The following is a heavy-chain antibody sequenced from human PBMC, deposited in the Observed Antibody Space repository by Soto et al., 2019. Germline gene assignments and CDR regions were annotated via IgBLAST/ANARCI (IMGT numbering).Heavy chain of an antibody. V-gene: IGHV4-31*03. Sequence: PSETLSLPCTVSGGYISSGGYYWSWIRQHPGKGLEWIGYIYYSGSTYYNPSLKSRVTISVDTSKNQFSLKLSSVTAADTAVYYCAREFYYYYGMDVWGQGTTVTVSS. J-gene: IGHJ6*02. CDR2: IYYSGST. CDR1: GGYISSGGYY. CDR3: AREFYYYYGMDV.